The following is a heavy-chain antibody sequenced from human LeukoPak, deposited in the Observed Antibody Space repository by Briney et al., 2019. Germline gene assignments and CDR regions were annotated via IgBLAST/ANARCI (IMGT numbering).Heavy chain of an antibody. Sequence: PSETLSLTCAVSGGSIRSGDYYWSWARQPPGKGLEWIGHIYYSGNTYYNPSLKSRVAISVDTSKNQFSLKLSSVTAADTAVYYCARALSGTYGLFQHWGQGTLVTVSS. V-gene: IGHV4-30-4*02. CDR3: ARALSGTYGLFQH. D-gene: IGHD1-26*01. CDR1: GGSIRSGDYY. CDR2: IYYSGNT. J-gene: IGHJ1*01.